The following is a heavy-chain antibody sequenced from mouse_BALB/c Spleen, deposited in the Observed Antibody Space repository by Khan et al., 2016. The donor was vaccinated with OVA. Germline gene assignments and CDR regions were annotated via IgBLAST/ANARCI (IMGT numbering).Heavy chain of an antibody. CDR1: GFTFSSYT. CDR3: ARDYGEGYYYAMDY. V-gene: IGHV5-12-2*01. Sequence: EVELVESGGGLVQPGGSLKLSCAASGFTFSSYTMSWVRQTPEKRLEWVAYISNGGGSTYYPDTVKGRFTISRDNAKNTLYLQMSSLKSEDTAMYYGARDYGEGYYYAMDYWGQGTSVTVSA. J-gene: IGHJ4*01. D-gene: IGHD2-4*01. CDR2: ISNGGGST.